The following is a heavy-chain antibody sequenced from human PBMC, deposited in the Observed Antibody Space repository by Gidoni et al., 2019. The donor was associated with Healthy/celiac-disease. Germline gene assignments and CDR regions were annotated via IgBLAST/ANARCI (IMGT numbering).Heavy chain of an antibody. Sequence: QVQMVQSGAEVKKPGASVKVYCKASGYTFTSYYMHWVRQAPGQGLEWMGIINPSGGSTSSAQKFQGRVTMPRDTSTSTVYMELSSLRSEDTAVYYCARYVAQSGEYYGMDVWGQGTTVTVSS. CDR2: INPSGGST. J-gene: IGHJ6*02. CDR1: GYTFTSYY. V-gene: IGHV1-46*03. CDR3: ARYVAQSGEYYGMDV. D-gene: IGHD3-16*01.